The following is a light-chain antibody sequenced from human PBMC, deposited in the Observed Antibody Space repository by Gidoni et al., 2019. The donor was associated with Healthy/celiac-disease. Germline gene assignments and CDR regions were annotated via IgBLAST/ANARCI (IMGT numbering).Light chain of an antibody. CDR2: DAS. V-gene: IGKV1-39*01. Sequence: DIQMTQSPSSLSASVGDRVTITCRASQSISSYLNWYQQKPGKAPKLLIYDASSLQSGVQSRFSGSGSGTDFTLTISSLQPEDFATYYCQQSYSTPSTFGQGTKVEIK. J-gene: IGKJ1*01. CDR1: QSISSY. CDR3: QQSYSTPST.